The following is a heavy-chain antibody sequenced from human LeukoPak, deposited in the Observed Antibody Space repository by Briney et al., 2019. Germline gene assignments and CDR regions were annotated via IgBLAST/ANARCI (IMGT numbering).Heavy chain of an antibody. CDR2: IYSGGST. V-gene: IGHV3-53*01. CDR3: ARDDYSHYYGMDV. D-gene: IGHD4-11*01. J-gene: IGHJ6*02. CDR1: RFTVSSNY. Sequence: GGSLRLSCAASRFTVSSNYMSWVRQAPGKGLEWVSVIYSGGSTYYADSVKGRFTISRDNSKNTLYLQMNSLRAEDTAVYYCARDDYSHYYGMDVWGQGTTVTVSS.